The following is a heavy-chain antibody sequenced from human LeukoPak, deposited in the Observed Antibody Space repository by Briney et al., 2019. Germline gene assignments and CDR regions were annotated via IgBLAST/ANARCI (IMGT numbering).Heavy chain of an antibody. CDR2: IDEHGTDI. V-gene: IGHV3-74*01. CDR3: ARDVGGAESR. D-gene: IGHD3-16*01. J-gene: IGHJ4*02. CDR1: GCIFSCCR. Sequence: GEPQRLCCAASGCIFSCCRVHWVRKAAGGGLVWVSRIDEHGTDIDYAESVRDRFSISRDNARDTLYLHMNSLRAEDTAMYYCARDVGGAESRWGQASLVAVYS.